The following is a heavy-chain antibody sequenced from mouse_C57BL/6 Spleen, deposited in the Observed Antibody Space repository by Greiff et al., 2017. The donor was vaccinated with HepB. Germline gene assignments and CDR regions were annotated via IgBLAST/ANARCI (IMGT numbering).Heavy chain of an antibody. D-gene: IGHD1-1*01. CDR1: GFSLTSYA. V-gene: IGHV2-9-1*01. CDR3: AREFPDYYGSSHWYFDV. CDR2: IWTGGGT. J-gene: IGHJ1*03. Sequence: VQLKESGPGLVAPSQSLSITCTVSGFSLTSYAISWVRQPPGKGLEWLGVIWTGGGTNYNSALKSRLSISKDNSKSQVFLKMNSLQTDDTARYYCAREFPDYYGSSHWYFDVWGTGTTVTVSS.